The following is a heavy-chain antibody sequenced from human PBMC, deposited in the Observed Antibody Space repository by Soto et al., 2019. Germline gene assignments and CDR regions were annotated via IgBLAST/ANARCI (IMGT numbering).Heavy chain of an antibody. J-gene: IGHJ4*02. CDR3: AKGESPDFWSGYLIDY. CDR1: GFTFSDYY. D-gene: IGHD3-3*01. CDR2: ISSSSSYT. V-gene: IGHV3-11*06. Sequence: GGSLRLSCAASGFTFSDYYMSWIRQAPGKGLEWVSYISSSSSYTNYADSVKGRFTISRDNAKNSLYLQMNSLRAEDTAVYYCAKGESPDFWSGYLIDYWGQGTLVTVSS.